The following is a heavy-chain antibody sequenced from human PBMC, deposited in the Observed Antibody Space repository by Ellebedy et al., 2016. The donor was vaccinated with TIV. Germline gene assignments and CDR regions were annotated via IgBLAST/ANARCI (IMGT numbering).Heavy chain of an antibody. Sequence: GESLKISCAASGFTFSSYGMHWVRQAPGKGLEWVAVIRYDGSNKYYADSVKGRFTISRDNSKNTLYLPMNSLRVEETAVYYCARPFLMVDAPFDYWGQGTLVTVSS. CDR2: IRYDGSNK. D-gene: IGHD2-8*01. CDR3: ARPFLMVDAPFDY. J-gene: IGHJ4*02. V-gene: IGHV3-30*02. CDR1: GFTFSSYG.